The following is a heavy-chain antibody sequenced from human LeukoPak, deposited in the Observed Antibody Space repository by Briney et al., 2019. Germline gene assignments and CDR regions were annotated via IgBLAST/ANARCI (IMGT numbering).Heavy chain of an antibody. CDR3: AKVLAYYFDY. CDR1: ESTLANYA. Sequence: GGSLRLSCAASESTLANYAVAWFRQAPGEGLQWVSSISGSGDITYYADSVRGRFTVSRDNSKNTMFLQMNSLRAEDTAVYYCAKVLAYYFDYWGQGTLVTVSS. V-gene: IGHV3-23*01. CDR2: ISGSGDIT. J-gene: IGHJ4*02.